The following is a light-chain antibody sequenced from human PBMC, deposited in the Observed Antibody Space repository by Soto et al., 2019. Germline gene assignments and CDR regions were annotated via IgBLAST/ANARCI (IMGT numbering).Light chain of an antibody. CDR2: WAS. J-gene: IGKJ5*01. CDR3: QQYYSTIT. Sequence: DIVLTQSPDSLAVSLGERATINCKSSQTVLYSSNNKNYLAWYQQRPGQPPKLLIYWASTRESGVPDRFSGSGSGTDFTLTISSLQAEDVAVYYCQQYYSTITFGQGTRLEN. V-gene: IGKV4-1*01. CDR1: QTVLYSSNNKNY.